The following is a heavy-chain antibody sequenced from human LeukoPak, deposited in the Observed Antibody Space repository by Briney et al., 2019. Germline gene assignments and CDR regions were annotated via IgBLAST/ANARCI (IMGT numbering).Heavy chain of an antibody. Sequence: VGSLRLSCAASGFTFSSYAMHGVRQAPGKGLQWVAVISYDGSSKYYADSVKGGFTISRDSSKNTLYLHMNNLRDEDTAVHYFSRDQMYSSGWSPPSGWGQGTLVTVSP. CDR2: ISYDGSSK. D-gene: IGHD6-25*01. CDR3: SRDQMYSSGWSPPSG. J-gene: IGHJ4*02. V-gene: IGHV3-30*04. CDR1: GFTFSSYA.